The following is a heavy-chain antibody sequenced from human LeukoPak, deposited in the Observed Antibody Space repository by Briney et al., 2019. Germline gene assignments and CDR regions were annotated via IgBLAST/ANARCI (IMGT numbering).Heavy chain of an antibody. CDR3: ARDRKGSSQRPFDY. D-gene: IGHD6-13*01. CDR2: ISAYNGNT. V-gene: IGHV1-18*01. J-gene: IGHJ4*02. Sequence: GASVKVSCKASGYTFTSYGISWVRQAPGQGLEWMGWISAYNGNTNYAQKLQSRVTMTTDTSTSTAYMELRSLRSDDTAVYYCARDRKGSSQRPFDYWGQGTLVTVSS. CDR1: GYTFTSYG.